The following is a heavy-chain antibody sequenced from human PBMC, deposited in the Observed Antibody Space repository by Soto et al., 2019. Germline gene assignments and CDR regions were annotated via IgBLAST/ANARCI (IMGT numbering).Heavy chain of an antibody. CDR3: VRDGWAVAEN. J-gene: IGHJ4*02. CDR2: IKSDGTNT. D-gene: IGHD6-19*01. Sequence: EVQLVESGGGSVQPGGSLRLSFASSGFTFSGFWMHWVRQGPGMGLVWVSGIKSDGTNTAYADSARGRFTIARDNAKDTMYLQMNSLGAEDTAVYYCVRDGWAVAENWGQGTLVTVSS. CDR1: GFTFSGFW. V-gene: IGHV3-74*01.